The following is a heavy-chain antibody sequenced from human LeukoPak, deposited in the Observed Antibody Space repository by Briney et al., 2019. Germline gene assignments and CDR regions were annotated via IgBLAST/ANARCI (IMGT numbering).Heavy chain of an antibody. V-gene: IGHV3-7*03. Sequence: GGSLRLSCAASGLTFSRYWMSWVRQTPRKGLEWVANIKQDGSETYYVDSMKGRFTISRDNAKNSLFLQMNSLRAEDTAVYYCARDKGDYDTSGSLFIFGGQGTLVTVSS. CDR1: GLTFSRYW. D-gene: IGHD3-22*01. J-gene: IGHJ4*02. CDR2: IKQDGSET. CDR3: ARDKGDYDTSGSLFIF.